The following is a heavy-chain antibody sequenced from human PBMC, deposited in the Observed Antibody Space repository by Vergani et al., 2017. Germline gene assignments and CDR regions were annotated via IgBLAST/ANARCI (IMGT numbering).Heavy chain of an antibody. Sequence: EVQLVESGGDLVQPGRSLRLSCTASGFTFGYYAMDWFRQAPGQGLEWVGGISSKAYGQATIYAASVKGRFTNSRDEAKSIAYLQMNNLQTEDTAMYYCVRDQVTMLRGSDGLYIWGQGTMVTVCS. CDR1: GFTFGYYA. V-gene: IGHV3-49*03. CDR2: ISSKAYGQAT. J-gene: IGHJ3*02. D-gene: IGHD3-10*01. CDR3: VRDQVTMLRGSDGLYI.